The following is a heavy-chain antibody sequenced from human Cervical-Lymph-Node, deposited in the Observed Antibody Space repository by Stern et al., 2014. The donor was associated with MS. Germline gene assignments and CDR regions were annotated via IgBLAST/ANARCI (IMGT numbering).Heavy chain of an antibody. V-gene: IGHV4-61*02. CDR2: IHDSGST. CDR1: GGSISSSGYY. CDR3: ATTRWDLFTWNWFDP. Sequence: QLQLQESGPGLVKPSQTLSLTCTVSGGSISSSGYYWSWIRQPADKGLEWIGRIHDSGSTYYNPFLKSRVTITIDTAHNQFALNLTSGTAADTAVYYCATTRWDLFTWNWFDPWGQGTLVTVSS. D-gene: IGHD1-26*01. J-gene: IGHJ5*02.